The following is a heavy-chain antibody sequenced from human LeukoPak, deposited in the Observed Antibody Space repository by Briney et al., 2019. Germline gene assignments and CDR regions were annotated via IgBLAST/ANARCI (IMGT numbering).Heavy chain of an antibody. CDR2: INPSGGST. D-gene: IGHD6-13*01. CDR3: AREGVAGTGLDY. J-gene: IGHJ4*02. V-gene: IGHV1-46*01. CDR1: GYTFTSYY. Sequence: GASVKVSCKASGYTFTSYYMHWVRQAPGQGLEWMGIINPSGGSTSYAQKFQGRVTMTRDTSTSTVYMELSSLRSEDTAVYNCAREGVAGTGLDYWGQGTLVTVSS.